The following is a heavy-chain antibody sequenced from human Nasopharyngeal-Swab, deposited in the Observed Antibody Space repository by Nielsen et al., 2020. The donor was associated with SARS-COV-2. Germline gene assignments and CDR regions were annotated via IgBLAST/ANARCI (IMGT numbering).Heavy chain of an antibody. D-gene: IGHD3-16*02. V-gene: IGHV3-23*01. CDR3: AKRPYDYVWGSYRYIPWFDP. J-gene: IGHJ5*02. CDR1: GFTFSSYA. CDR2: ISGSGGST. Sequence: GGSLTLSCAASGFTFSSYAMSWVRQAPGKGLEWVSAISGSGGSTYYADSVKGRFTISRDNSKNTLYLQMNSLRAEDTAVYYCAKRPYDYVWGSYRYIPWFDPWGQGTLVTVSS.